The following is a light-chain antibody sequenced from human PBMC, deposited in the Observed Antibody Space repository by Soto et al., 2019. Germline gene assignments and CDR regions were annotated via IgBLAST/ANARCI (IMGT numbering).Light chain of an antibody. CDR1: QSVNNY. CDR2: DAS. Sequence: EIVLTQSPATLSLSPGERATLSCRASQSVNNYLPWYQQTPGQAPRLLIYDASTRATGIPARFSGSGSGTEFTLTISSLQSEDFAVYYCQQYNNWPPYTFGQGTKLEIK. J-gene: IGKJ2*01. V-gene: IGKV3-15*01. CDR3: QQYNNWPPYT.